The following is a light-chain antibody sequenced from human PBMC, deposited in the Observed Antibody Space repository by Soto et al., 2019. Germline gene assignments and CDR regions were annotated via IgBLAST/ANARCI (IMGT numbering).Light chain of an antibody. J-gene: IGKJ4*01. Sequence: DIVMTQSPDSLAVSLGERTTINCKSSQSLLYNSNNKNYLAWYQQKPGQPPKVLIFWASTRESGVPDRFSGSGSGTDFTLTISSLQAEDVAVYYCQQYYGTSPLTFGGGTKVGMK. V-gene: IGKV4-1*01. CDR2: WAS. CDR1: QSLLYNSNNKNY. CDR3: QQYYGTSPLT.